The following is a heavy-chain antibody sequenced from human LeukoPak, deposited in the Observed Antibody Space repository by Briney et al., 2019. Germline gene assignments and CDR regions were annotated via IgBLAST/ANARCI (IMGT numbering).Heavy chain of an antibody. CDR2: MNPNSGNT. D-gene: IGHD3-3*01. CDR3: ARVSTGYDFWSGYFRPNSYYFDY. V-gene: IGHV1-8*01. Sequence: GASVTVSCKASGYTFTSYDINWVRQATGQGLGWMGWMNPNSGNTGYAQKFQGRVTMTRNTSISTAYMELSSLRSEDTAVYYCARVSTGYDFWSGYFRPNSYYFDYWGQGTLVTVSS. CDR1: GYTFTSYD. J-gene: IGHJ4*02.